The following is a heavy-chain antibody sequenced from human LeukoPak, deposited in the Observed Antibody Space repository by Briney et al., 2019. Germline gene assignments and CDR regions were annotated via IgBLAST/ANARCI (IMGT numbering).Heavy chain of an antibody. Sequence: GGSLRLSCAASGFTFSSYSMNWVRQAPGKGLEWVSSISSSSSYIYYADSVKGRFTISRDNAKNSLYLQMSSLRAEDTAVYYCACDSARAFDIWGQGTMVTVSS. CDR3: ACDSARAFDI. V-gene: IGHV3-21*01. CDR1: GFTFSSYS. D-gene: IGHD6-6*01. CDR2: ISSSSSYI. J-gene: IGHJ3*02.